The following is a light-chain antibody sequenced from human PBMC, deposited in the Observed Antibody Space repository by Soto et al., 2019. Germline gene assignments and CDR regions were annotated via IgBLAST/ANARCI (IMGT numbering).Light chain of an antibody. Sequence: QSALTQPASVSGSPGQSITISCNGSSSDVGAYNYVSWYQQYPGKPPKVIIFEVRKRPSGVSNRFSGSKSGDTASLTISGLQADDEADYYCSSYRSSTTFVFGTGTKLTVL. CDR1: SSDVGAYNY. J-gene: IGLJ1*01. CDR2: EVR. V-gene: IGLV2-14*01. CDR3: SSYRSSTTFV.